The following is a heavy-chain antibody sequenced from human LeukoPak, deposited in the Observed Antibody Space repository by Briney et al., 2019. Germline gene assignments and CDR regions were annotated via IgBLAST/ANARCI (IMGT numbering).Heavy chain of an antibody. J-gene: IGHJ4*02. CDR3: ARGGDNYDILTQ. Sequence: ASMKVSCKASEYIFTDYYIHWVRQAPGQGLEWVGWINPHSGGTNYAQNFQYRVTMTGDTSISTAYMELSRLISDDTAIYYCARGGDNYDILTQWGQGTLVTVSS. CDR2: INPHSGGT. V-gene: IGHV1-2*02. D-gene: IGHD3-9*01. CDR1: EYIFTDYY.